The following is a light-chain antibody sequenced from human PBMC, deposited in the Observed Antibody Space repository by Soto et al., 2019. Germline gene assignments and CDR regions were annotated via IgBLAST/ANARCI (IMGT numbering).Light chain of an antibody. CDR1: QSVVSSY. V-gene: IGKV3-20*01. Sequence: EIVLTQSPGTLSLSLGERATLSCRASQSVVSSYLAWFQQKPGQAPRLLIYGASSRATGIPDRFSGSGSGADFTLTISRVEPEDFAVYYCQQYGNSPLYTFGQGTKLEIK. J-gene: IGKJ2*01. CDR3: QQYGNSPLYT. CDR2: GAS.